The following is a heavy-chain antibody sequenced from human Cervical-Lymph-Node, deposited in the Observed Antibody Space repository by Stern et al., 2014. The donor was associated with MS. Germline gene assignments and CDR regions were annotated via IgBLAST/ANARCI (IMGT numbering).Heavy chain of an antibody. V-gene: IGHV1-46*03. CDR2: INPSGGST. J-gene: IGHJ4*02. D-gene: IGHD6-19*01. CDR1: GYPFTSYY. CDR3: ASARSGWYHQPSDY. Sequence: VQLVQSGAEGKKPWASVKVSCKASGYPFTSYYMHWVRHAPGQGLGRMGIINPSGGSTSYAQKFQGRVTMTRDTSTSTVYMELSSLRSEDTAVYYCASARSGWYHQPSDYWGQGTLVTVSS.